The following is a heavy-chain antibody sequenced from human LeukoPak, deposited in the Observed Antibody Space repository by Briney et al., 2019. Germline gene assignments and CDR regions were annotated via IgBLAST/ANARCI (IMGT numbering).Heavy chain of an antibody. V-gene: IGHV3-30-3*01. CDR2: ISYDGSNK. D-gene: IGHD3-10*01. CDR3: AKGGRITMVRGAQFDY. J-gene: IGHJ4*02. Sequence: GGSLRLSCAASGFTFSSYAMHWVRQAPGKGLEWVAVISYDGSNKYYADSVKGRFTISRDNSKNTLYLQVNSLRAEDTAVYYCAKGGRITMVRGAQFDYWGQGTLVTVSS. CDR1: GFTFSSYA.